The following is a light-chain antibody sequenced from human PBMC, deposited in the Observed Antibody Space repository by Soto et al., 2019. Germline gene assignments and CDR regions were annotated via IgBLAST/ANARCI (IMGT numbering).Light chain of an antibody. Sequence: EIVLTQSPATLSLSPGEGSTLSCRASQSVSSYLAWYQQKPGKAPRLLIYDASNRATGIPARFSGSGSGTEFTLTISRLQSEDFAVYYCQQYNNWPPWTFGQGTKVDIK. J-gene: IGKJ1*01. V-gene: IGKV3-11*01. CDR3: QQYNNWPPWT. CDR1: QSVSSY. CDR2: DAS.